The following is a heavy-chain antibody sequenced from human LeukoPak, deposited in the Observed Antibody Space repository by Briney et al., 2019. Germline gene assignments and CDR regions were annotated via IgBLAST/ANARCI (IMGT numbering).Heavy chain of an antibody. J-gene: IGHJ6*03. CDR1: GFTFDDYG. CDR3: ARDAVIIAAAGMLGVRYYSYNMDV. Sequence: GGSLRLSCAASGFTFDDYGMSWVRQAPGKGLEWVSGINWNGGSTGYADSVKGRFTISRDNAKNSLYLQMNSLRAEDTALYYWARDAVIIAAAGMLGVRYYSYNMDVWGKGTTVTVSS. V-gene: IGHV3-20*04. CDR2: INWNGGST. D-gene: IGHD6-13*01.